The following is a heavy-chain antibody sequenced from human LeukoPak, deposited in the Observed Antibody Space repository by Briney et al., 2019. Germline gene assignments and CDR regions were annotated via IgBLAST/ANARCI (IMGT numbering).Heavy chain of an antibody. Sequence: GGSLRLSCATSGFXFTSYDFNWVRQAPGKGLEWVSYISNGGGTIYYADSVKGRFTISRDNAKNSVFLQMNTLRAEDTAIYYCARDSYMFGSDYWGQGTPVTVSS. J-gene: IGHJ4*02. CDR1: GFXFTSYD. CDR3: ARDSYMFGSDY. V-gene: IGHV3-48*03. D-gene: IGHD3-10*02. CDR2: ISNGGGTI.